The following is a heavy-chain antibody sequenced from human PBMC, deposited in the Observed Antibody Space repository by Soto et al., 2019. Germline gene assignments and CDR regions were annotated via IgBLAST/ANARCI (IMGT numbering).Heavy chain of an antibody. CDR1: GYIFTSYH. J-gene: IGHJ4*02. V-gene: IGHV1-46*01. D-gene: IGHD3-22*01. Sequence: GASVKVSCKASGYIFTSYHIHWVRQAPGQGLEWMGIINPSGGSTKYAQKFRDRFTMTRDTSTRTVSMELSSLRSEDTAVYYCARGYYDSSGYSYFDSWGQGTLVTVSS. CDR3: ARGYYDSSGYSYFDS. CDR2: INPSGGST.